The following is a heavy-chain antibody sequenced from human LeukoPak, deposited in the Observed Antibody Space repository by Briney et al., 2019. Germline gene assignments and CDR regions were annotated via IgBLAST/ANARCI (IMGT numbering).Heavy chain of an antibody. V-gene: IGHV3-30*02. D-gene: IGHD3-16*01. CDR3: AKDDPVCDY. J-gene: IGHJ4*02. CDR2: IRNDGGNE. Sequence: GGSLRLSCVASGFTFSSYWMHWVRQAPGKGLEWVAFIRNDGGNEYYADSVKGRFTISRDDSKSTLYLQMNSLTSDDTAVYYCAKDDPVCDYWGQGTLVTVSS. CDR1: GFTFSSYW.